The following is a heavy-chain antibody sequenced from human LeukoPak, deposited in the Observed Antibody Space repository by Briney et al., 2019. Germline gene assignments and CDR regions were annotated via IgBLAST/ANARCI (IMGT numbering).Heavy chain of an antibody. CDR1: GFIFSNYA. J-gene: IGHJ4*02. Sequence: GGSLRLSCAASGFIFSNYAMSWVRQAPGKGLEWVSAISGSGGSTYYADSVKGRFTISRDNSKNTLYLQMNSLRAEDTAVYYCAKWGDYDALTGYYVSDYWGQGTLVTVSS. CDR3: AKWGDYDALTGYYVSDY. D-gene: IGHD3-9*01. CDR2: ISGSGGST. V-gene: IGHV3-23*01.